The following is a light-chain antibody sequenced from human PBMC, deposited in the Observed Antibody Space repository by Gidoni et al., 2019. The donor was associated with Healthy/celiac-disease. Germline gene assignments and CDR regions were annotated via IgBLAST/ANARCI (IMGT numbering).Light chain of an antibody. CDR3: SSYTSSSTLV. CDR2: DVS. Sequence: QSALTQPASVSGSPGQSITISCPGTSSDVGGYHYVSWYPQHPGKAPKLMIYDVSNRPSGVSNRFSGSKSGNTASLTISGLQAEDEADYYCSSYTSSSTLVFGGGTKLTVL. V-gene: IGLV2-14*01. CDR1: SSDVGGYHY. J-gene: IGLJ2*01.